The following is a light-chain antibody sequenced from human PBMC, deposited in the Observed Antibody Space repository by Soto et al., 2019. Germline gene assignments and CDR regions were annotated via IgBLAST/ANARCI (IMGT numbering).Light chain of an antibody. CDR1: SSDVGYYDY. V-gene: IGLV2-8*01. J-gene: IGLJ1*01. CDR3: SSYAGSNNFV. Sequence: QSALTQPPSASGFPGQSVTISCTGTSSDVGYYDYVSWYQQHPGKAPKLVIYEVTKRPSGVPDRVSASKSGNTASLTVSGLRAEDEADYYCSSYAGSNNFVFGSGTTVTVL. CDR2: EVT.